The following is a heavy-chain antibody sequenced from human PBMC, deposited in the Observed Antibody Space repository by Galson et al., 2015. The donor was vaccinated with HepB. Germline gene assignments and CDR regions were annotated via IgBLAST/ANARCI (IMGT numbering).Heavy chain of an antibody. J-gene: IGHJ3*02. Sequence: SLRLSCAASGFTFSNAWMNWVRQAPGKGLEWVGRIKSKTDGGTTDYAAPVKGRFTISRDDSKNTLYLQMNSLKTEDTAVYYCTTFTVTMIVVVISQSDAFDIWGQGTMVTVSS. CDR2: IKSKTDGGTT. V-gene: IGHV3-15*07. CDR1: GFTFSNAW. D-gene: IGHD3-22*01. CDR3: TTFTVTMIVVVISQSDAFDI.